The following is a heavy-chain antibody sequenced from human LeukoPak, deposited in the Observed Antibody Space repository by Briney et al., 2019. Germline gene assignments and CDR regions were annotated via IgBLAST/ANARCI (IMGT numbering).Heavy chain of an antibody. J-gene: IGHJ3*02. Sequence: GGSLRLSCAASGFTVSSNYMSWVRQAPGKGLEWVSVIYSGGSTYYADSVKGRFTISRDYSKNTLYLQMNSLRAEDTAVYYCARESLICAFDIWGQGTMVTVSS. D-gene: IGHD2-8*01. CDR2: IYSGGST. CDR1: GFTVSSNY. V-gene: IGHV3-66*01. CDR3: ARESLICAFDI.